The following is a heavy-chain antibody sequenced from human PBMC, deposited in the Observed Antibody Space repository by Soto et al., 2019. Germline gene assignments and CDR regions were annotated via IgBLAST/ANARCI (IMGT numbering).Heavy chain of an antibody. CDR3: VEGWNDF. D-gene: IGHD1-1*01. CDR1: GFMFSSAW. V-gene: IGHV3-15*01. Sequence: EVQLVESGGDLVKPGGSLRLSCVTSGFMFSSAWMSWVRQAPGKGLERVGRIKSKADGGARDYAAPVKGRFSISRDDSKNTLYLQMNSLRAEDTAVYYCVEGWNDFWGQGTLVTVSS. CDR2: IKSKADGGAR. J-gene: IGHJ4*02.